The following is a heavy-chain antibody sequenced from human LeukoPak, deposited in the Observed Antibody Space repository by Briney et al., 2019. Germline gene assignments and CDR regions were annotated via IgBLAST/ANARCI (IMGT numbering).Heavy chain of an antibody. J-gene: IGHJ4*02. CDR2: TYYRSKWYT. D-gene: IGHD6-19*01. CDR1: GESVSSKNGA. CDR3: ARDVGTSGWHTFDY. V-gene: IGHV6-1*01. Sequence: SQTPSVTCDISGESVSSKNGAWNWIRQSPSRGLEWLGRTYYRSKWYTDYAVSMNGRITISPDTSKNLFSLQLNSVTPDDTAVYYCARDVGTSGWHTFDYWGQGTLVTVSS.